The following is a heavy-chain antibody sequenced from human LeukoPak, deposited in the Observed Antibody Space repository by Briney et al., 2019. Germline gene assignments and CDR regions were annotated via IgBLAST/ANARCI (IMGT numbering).Heavy chain of an antibody. D-gene: IGHD3-3*01. CDR3: AKDLWVTIFGLGWALWFDP. CDR2: INPNSGGT. V-gene: IGHV1-2*02. Sequence: ASVKVSCKASGYTFTGYYMHWVRQAPGQGLEWMGWINPNSGGTNYAQKFQGRVTMTRDTSISTAYMELSRLRSDDTAVYYCAKDLWVTIFGLGWALWFDPWGQGTLVTVSS. J-gene: IGHJ5*02. CDR1: GYTFTGYY.